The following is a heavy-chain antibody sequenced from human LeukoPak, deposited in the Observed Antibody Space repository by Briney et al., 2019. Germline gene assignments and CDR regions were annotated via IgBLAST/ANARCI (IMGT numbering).Heavy chain of an antibody. V-gene: IGHV3-21*01. J-gene: IGHJ4*02. CDR2: ISSSSSYI. CDR1: GFTFSSYS. D-gene: IGHD6-13*01. CDR3: VTAAGLGVYYFDY. Sequence: GSLRLSCAASGFTFSSYSMNWVRQAPGKGLEWVSSISSSSSYIYYADSVKSRFTISRDNAKDSLYLQMNSLRAEDTAVYYCVTAAGLGVYYFDYWGQGTLVTVSS.